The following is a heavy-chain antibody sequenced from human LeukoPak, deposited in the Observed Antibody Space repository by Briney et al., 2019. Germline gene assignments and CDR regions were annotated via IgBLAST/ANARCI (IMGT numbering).Heavy chain of an antibody. V-gene: IGHV4-59*12. CDR3: ARGDWGKGPASLDS. CDR1: GGSISTYY. J-gene: IGHJ4*02. CDR2: IYYSGST. D-gene: IGHD2-21*02. Sequence: PSETLSLTCTVSGGSISTYYWNWIRQPPGKGLEWIGNIYYSGSTYYNPSLKSRVTISVDTSKIQFSLKLSSVTAADTAVYYCARGDWGKGPASLDSWGQGTLVTVSS.